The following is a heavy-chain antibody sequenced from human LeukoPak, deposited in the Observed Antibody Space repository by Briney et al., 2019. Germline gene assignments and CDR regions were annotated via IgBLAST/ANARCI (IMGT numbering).Heavy chain of an antibody. D-gene: IGHD4-23*01. J-gene: IGHJ6*03. CDR1: GYTFTSYD. CDR3: ARGLDGGSYYYYYYMDV. CDR2: MNPNSGNT. V-gene: IGHV1-8*01. Sequence: ASVKVSCKASGYTFTSYDINWVRQATGQGLEWMGRMNPNSGNTGYAQKFQGRVTMTRNTSISTAYMELSSLRSEDTAVYYCARGLDGGSYYYYYYMDVWGKGTTVTVSS.